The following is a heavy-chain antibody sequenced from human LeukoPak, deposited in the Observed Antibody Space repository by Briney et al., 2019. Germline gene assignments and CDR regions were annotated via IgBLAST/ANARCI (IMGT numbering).Heavy chain of an antibody. V-gene: IGHV4-39*07. CDR1: GGSISSSSYY. CDR2: IYYSGST. Sequence: SETLSLTCTVSGGSISSSSYYWGWIRQPPGKGLEWIGSIYYSGSTHYNPSLKSRVTISVDTSKNQFSLKLSSVTAADTAVYYCARDPYMGVPGPGGAAAFDIWGQGTMVAVSS. D-gene: IGHD2-8*01. J-gene: IGHJ3*02. CDR3: ARDPYMGVPGPGGAAAFDI.